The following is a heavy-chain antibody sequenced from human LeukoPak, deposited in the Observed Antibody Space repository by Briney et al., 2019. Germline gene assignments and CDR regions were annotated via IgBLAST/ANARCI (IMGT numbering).Heavy chain of an antibody. J-gene: IGHJ6*03. CDR3: ARCYYGSGSYSYYYYYYYMDV. Sequence: RGSLRLSCAASGFTFDDYGMSWVRQAPGKGLEWVSGINWNGGSTGYADSVKGRFTISRDNAKNSLYLQMNSLRAEDTALYYCARCYYGSGSYSYYYYYYYMDVWGKGTTVTVSS. CDR2: INWNGGST. D-gene: IGHD3-10*01. V-gene: IGHV3-20*04. CDR1: GFTFDDYG.